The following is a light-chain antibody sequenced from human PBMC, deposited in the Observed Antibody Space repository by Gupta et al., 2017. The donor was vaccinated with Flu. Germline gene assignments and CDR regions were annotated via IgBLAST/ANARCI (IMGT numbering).Light chain of an antibody. CDR1: MSNIGSNS. Sequence: QSVLIQPPSTSGTPGQEVTISCSGSMSNIGSNSVIWYQQVPATAPKLLIYIFSERPSGVPDRFSGTKYGTSASFTTSGLQAEEEADYYCAVWDDSRNGWVFGGGTKGTVL. CDR3: AVWDDSRNGWV. CDR2: IFS. V-gene: IGLV1-44*01. J-gene: IGLJ3*02.